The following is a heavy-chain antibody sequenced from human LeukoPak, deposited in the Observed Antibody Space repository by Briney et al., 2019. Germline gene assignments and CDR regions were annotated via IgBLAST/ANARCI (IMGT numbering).Heavy chain of an antibody. D-gene: IGHD3-10*01. Sequence: GGSLRLSCAASGFTFSSYATSWVRQAPGKGLEWVSAISGSGGSTYYADSVKGRFTISRDNSKNTLYLQMNSLRAEDTAVYYCARYGSGSYSDYWGQGTLVTVSS. CDR3: ARYGSGSYSDY. J-gene: IGHJ4*02. CDR2: ISGSGGST. CDR1: GFTFSSYA. V-gene: IGHV3-23*01.